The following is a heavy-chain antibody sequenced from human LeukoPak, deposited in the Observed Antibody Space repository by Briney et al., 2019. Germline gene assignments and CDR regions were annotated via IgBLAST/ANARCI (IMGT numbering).Heavy chain of an antibody. CDR3: ARECDYGDCQLDY. CDR2: IYYSGST. D-gene: IGHD4-17*01. J-gene: IGHJ4*02. CDR1: GGSISSYY. Sequence: SETLSLTCTVSGGSISSYYWSWIRQHPGKGLEWIGYIYYSGSTYYNPSLKSRVTISVDTSKNQFSLKLSSVTAADTAVYYCARECDYGDCQLDYWGQGTLVTVSS. V-gene: IGHV4-59*06.